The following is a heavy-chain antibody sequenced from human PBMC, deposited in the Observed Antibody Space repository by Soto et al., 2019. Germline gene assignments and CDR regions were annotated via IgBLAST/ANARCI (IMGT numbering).Heavy chain of an antibody. CDR3: ARPYGPFGGRAFDI. D-gene: IGHD3-16*01. CDR1: GGSISSSSYY. CDR2: IYYSGST. Sequence: QLQLQESGPGLVKPSETLSLTCTVSGGSISSSSYYWGWIRQPPGKGLEWIGSIYYSGSTYYNPSLKSRVTIYVDTSKNQFSLKLSSVTAADTAVYYCARPYGPFGGRAFDIWGQGTMVTVSS. V-gene: IGHV4-39*01. J-gene: IGHJ3*02.